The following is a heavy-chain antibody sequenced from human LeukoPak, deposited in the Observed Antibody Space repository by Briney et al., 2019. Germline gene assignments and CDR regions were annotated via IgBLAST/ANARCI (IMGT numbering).Heavy chain of an antibody. Sequence: SETLTLTCTVSGGSISNYYWSWIRQPAGKGLEWIGRISTSGSTNYNPSLKSRVTMSVDTSKNQFSLKLGSVNAADTAVYYCARDVHGSGTWDWFDPWGQGTLVTVSS. J-gene: IGHJ5*02. CDR1: GGSISNYY. CDR3: ARDVHGSGTWDWFDP. D-gene: IGHD3-10*01. CDR2: ISTSGST. V-gene: IGHV4-4*07.